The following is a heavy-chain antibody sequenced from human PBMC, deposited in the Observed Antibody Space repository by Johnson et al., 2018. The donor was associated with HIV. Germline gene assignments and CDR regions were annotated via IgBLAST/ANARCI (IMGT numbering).Heavy chain of an antibody. J-gene: IGHJ3*02. D-gene: IGHD5-18*01. V-gene: IGHV3-66*01. Sequence: EVQLVESGGGLVQPGGSLRLSCAASGFNVSRDYMSWVRQAPGKGLEWVSVIYSDGSTYYADSVKGRFSISRDNSKNSLYLQMNTLRAEDTAVYYCARDQRGGYSYGDAFDIWGQGTMVTVSS. CDR3: ARDQRGGYSYGDAFDI. CDR1: GFNVSRDY. CDR2: IYSDGST.